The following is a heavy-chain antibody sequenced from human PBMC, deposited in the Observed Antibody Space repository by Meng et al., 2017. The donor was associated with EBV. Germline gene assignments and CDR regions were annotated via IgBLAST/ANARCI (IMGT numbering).Heavy chain of an antibody. V-gene: IGHV4-39*01. J-gene: IGHJ4*02. CDR3: ARPFPSWQSPRLDPFGA. CDR2: VHYTGST. D-gene: IGHD6-19*01. CDR1: GDSISSFYY. Sequence: QLQLRESGPGQVKPSETLSLTCPVSGDSISSFYYWGWIRQPPGRGLEWIGSVHYTGSTYYSPSLKSRVTVSVDTSKNQFSLRLTSVTAADTAVYYCARPFPSWQSPRLDPFGAWGQGTLVNVSS.